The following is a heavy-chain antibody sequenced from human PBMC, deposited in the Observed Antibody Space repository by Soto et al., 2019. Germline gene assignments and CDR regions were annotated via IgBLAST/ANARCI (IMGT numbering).Heavy chain of an antibody. J-gene: IGHJ5*02. CDR2: INHSGST. CDR3: ARGPVVPAARYNWFDP. V-gene: IGHV4-34*01. D-gene: IGHD2-2*01. Sequence: SETLSLTCAVYGGSFSGYYWSWIRQPPGKGLEWIGEINHSGSTNYNPSLKSRVTISVDTSKNQFSLKLSSVTAADTAVYYCARGPVVPAARYNWFDPWGQGTLVTVS. CDR1: GGSFSGYY.